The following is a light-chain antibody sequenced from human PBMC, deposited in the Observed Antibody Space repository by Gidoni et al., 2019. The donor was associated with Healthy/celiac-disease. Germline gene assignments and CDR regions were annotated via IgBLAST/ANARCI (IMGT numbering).Light chain of an antibody. CDR3: QQYNNWPPLT. J-gene: IGKJ4*01. V-gene: IGKV3-15*01. CDR2: GAS. CDR1: QSVSSN. Sequence: EIVMTQSPATLSVSPGERATLSCRASQSVSSNLAWYQQKPGQAPRLLIHGASTRSSGSGSGTEFTLTISSLQSEDFAVYYCQQYNNWPPLTFGGGTKVEIK.